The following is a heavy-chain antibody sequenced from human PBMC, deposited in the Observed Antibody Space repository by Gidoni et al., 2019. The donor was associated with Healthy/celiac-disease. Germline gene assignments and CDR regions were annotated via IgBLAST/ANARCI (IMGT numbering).Heavy chain of an antibody. CDR1: GGSISSGSYY. D-gene: IGHD4-4*01. CDR3: ARATVTTFYPFDY. J-gene: IGHJ4*02. CDR2: IYTSGST. V-gene: IGHV4-61*02. Sequence: QVQLQESGPGLVKPSQTLSLTCTVSGGSISSGSYYWSWIRQPAGKGLEWIGRIYTSGSTNYNPSLKSRVTISVDTSKNQFSLKLSSVTAADTAVYYCARATVTTFYPFDYWGQGTLVTVSS.